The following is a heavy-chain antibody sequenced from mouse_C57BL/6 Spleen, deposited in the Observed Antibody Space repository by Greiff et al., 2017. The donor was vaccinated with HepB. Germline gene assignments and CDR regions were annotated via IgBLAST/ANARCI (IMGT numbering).Heavy chain of an antibody. CDR3: ARKLGYYFDY. CDR1: GYAFSSYW. V-gene: IGHV1-80*01. Sequence: VQGVESGAELVKPGASVKISCKASGYAFSSYWMNWVKQRPGKGLEWIGQIYPGDGDTNYNGKFKGKATLTADKSSSTAYMQLSSLTSEDSAVYFCARKLGYYFDYWGQGTTLTVSS. D-gene: IGHD4-1*01. J-gene: IGHJ2*01. CDR2: IYPGDGDT.